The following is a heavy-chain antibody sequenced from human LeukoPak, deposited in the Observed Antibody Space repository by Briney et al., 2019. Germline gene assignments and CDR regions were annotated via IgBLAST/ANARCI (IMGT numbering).Heavy chain of an antibody. CDR1: GFTFSSYA. D-gene: IGHD5-12*01. J-gene: IGHJ4*02. CDR2: ISGSGGST. CDR3: AKDHDSGYDYDY. Sequence: GGSLRLSCAASGFTFSSYAMSWVRQAPGKGLEWVSAISGSGGSTYYADSVKGRFTISRDNSKNTLYLQMNSLRAEDTVVYYCAKDHDSGYDYDYWGQGTLVTVSS. V-gene: IGHV3-23*01.